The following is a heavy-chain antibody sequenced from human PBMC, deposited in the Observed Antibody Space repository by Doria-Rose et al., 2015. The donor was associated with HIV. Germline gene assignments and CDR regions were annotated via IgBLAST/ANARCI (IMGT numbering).Heavy chain of an antibody. CDR1: GVSLSSPGMG. V-gene: IGHV2-26*01. Sequence: QVTLKESGPVLVKPTETLTPTCTVSGVSLSSPGMGVSWIRQPPGKALEWLAHISSDDERSYKTSLKSRLTISRGTSKSQVVLTMTDMDPVDTATYYCARIKSSRWYHKYYFDFWGQGTLVIVSA. D-gene: IGHD6-13*01. J-gene: IGHJ4*02. CDR3: ARIKSSRWYHKYYFDF. CDR2: ISSDDER.